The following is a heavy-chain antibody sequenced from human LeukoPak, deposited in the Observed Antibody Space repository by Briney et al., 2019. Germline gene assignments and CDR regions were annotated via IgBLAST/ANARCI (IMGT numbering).Heavy chain of an antibody. Sequence: GGSLRLSCAASGFTFSSYSMNWVRKAPGKGLKWVSSISSSSSYLYYADSVMGRFTICKDTDKNSMYLHMNSLRDHDTAMYYCERDVSHLHYYNRSFRDDAFDIWSQGTMVTVSS. CDR3: ERDVSHLHYYNRSFRDDAFDI. D-gene: IGHD3-22*01. J-gene: IGHJ3*02. CDR1: GFTFSSYS. V-gene: IGHV3-21*01. CDR2: ISSSSSYL.